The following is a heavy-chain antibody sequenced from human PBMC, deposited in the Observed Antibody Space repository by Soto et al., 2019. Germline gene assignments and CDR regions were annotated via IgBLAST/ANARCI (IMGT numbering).Heavy chain of an antibody. CDR1: GGSISSYY. CDR3: ARGVATMTFDI. V-gene: IGHV4-59*01. Sequence: SETLSLTCTVSGGSISSYYWSWIRQPPGKGLEWIGYIYYSGSTNYNPSLKSRVTISVDTSKNQFSLKLSSVTAADTAVHYCARGVATMTFDIWGQGTMVTVSS. J-gene: IGHJ3*02. D-gene: IGHD5-12*01. CDR2: IYYSGST.